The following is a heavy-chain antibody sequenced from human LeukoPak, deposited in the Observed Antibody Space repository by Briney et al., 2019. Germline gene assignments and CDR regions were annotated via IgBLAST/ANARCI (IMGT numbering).Heavy chain of an antibody. CDR3: ARVGRGDHTWGSYYCDH. J-gene: IGHJ4*02. Sequence: SETLSLTCTVSGDSFSSYHWSGLRQPPGKGLEWIGYISSSGSTSYNPSLKSRVTFSVDTSKSHFSLRLTSVTAADTAVYYCARVGRGDHTWGSYYCDHWGQGTLVSVSS. CDR1: GDSFSSYH. V-gene: IGHV4-59*01. CDR2: ISSSGST. D-gene: IGHD3-16*01.